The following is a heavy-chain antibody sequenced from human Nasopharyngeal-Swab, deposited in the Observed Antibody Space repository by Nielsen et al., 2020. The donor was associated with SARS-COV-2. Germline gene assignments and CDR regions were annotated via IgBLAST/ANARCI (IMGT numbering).Heavy chain of an antibody. Sequence: SETLSLTCAVYGGSFSGYYWSWIRQPPGKGLEWIGEINHSGSTNYNPSLKSRVTISVDTSKNQFSLKLSSVTAADTAVYYCARLDSGYSSSWAHFDYWGQGTLVTVSS. V-gene: IGHV4-34*01. J-gene: IGHJ4*02. CDR1: GGSFSGYY. D-gene: IGHD6-13*01. CDR3: ARLDSGYSSSWAHFDY. CDR2: INHSGST.